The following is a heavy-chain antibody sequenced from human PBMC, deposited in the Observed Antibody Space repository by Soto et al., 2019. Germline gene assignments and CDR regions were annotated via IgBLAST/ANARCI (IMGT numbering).Heavy chain of an antibody. D-gene: IGHD4-4*01. V-gene: IGHV4-31*03. CDR2: IYYSGST. CDR1: GGSISSGGYY. CDR3: ARAYTYYFDY. Sequence: QVQLRESGPGLVKPSQTLSLTCTVSGGSISSGGYYWSWIRQHPGKGLEWIGYIYYSGSTYYNPSRKSRGTISVDTSKNQFSLKLSSVSAAETAEYYCARAYTYYFDYWGEGTLLTVSS. J-gene: IGHJ4*02.